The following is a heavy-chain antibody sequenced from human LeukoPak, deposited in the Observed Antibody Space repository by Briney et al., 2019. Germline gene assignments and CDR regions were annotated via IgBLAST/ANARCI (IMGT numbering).Heavy chain of an antibody. CDR1: GGSISSYY. J-gene: IGHJ4*02. Sequence: SETLSLTCTVSGGSISSYYWSWIRQPPEKGLEWIGYIYYSGSTNYNPSLKSRVTISVDTSKNQFSLKLSSVTAADTAVYYCARAKYSSSWYGGYYFDYWGQGTLVTVSS. V-gene: IGHV4-59*01. CDR3: ARAKYSSSWYGGYYFDY. D-gene: IGHD6-13*01. CDR2: IYYSGST.